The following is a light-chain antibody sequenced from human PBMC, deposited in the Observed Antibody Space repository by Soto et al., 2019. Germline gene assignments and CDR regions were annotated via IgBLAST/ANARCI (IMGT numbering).Light chain of an antibody. CDR1: SSDVGGYNY. V-gene: IGLV2-8*01. CDR2: EVS. J-gene: IGLJ2*01. CDR3: SSYAGSNFVV. Sequence: QSALTQPPSASGSPGPSVTISCTGTSSDVGGYNYVSWYQQHPGKAPKFMIYEVSKRPSGVPDRFSGSKSGNTASLTVSGLQAEDEADYYCSSYAGSNFVVFGGGTKLTVL.